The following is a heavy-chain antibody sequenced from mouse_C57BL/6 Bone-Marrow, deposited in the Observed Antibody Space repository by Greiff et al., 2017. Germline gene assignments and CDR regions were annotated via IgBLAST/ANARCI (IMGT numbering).Heavy chain of an antibody. D-gene: IGHD2-3*01. J-gene: IGHJ3*01. CDR3: AKDGHYPQGIAY. V-gene: IGHV2-5*01. Sequence: VKLVESGPGLVQPSQSLSITCTVSGFSLTSYGVHWVRQSPGKGLEWLGVIWRGGSTDYNAAFMSRLSITKDNSKSQVFFQMNSLQADDTAIYYCAKDGHYPQGIAYWGQGTLVTVSA. CDR2: IWRGGST. CDR1: GFSLTSYG.